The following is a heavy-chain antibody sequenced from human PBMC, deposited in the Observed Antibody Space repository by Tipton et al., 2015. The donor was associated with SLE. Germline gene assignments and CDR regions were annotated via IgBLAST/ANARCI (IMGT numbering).Heavy chain of an antibody. Sequence: LRLSCTVSGGSISSHYWSWIRQPPGKGLEWIGYIYYSGSTNYNPSLKSRVTISVDTSKNQFSLKLSSVTAADTAVYYCARSYYYDSSGYYLDGMDVWGQGTTVTVSS. CDR1: GGSISSHY. CDR3: ARSYYYDSSGYYLDGMDV. J-gene: IGHJ6*02. V-gene: IGHV4-59*11. CDR2: IYYSGST. D-gene: IGHD3-22*01.